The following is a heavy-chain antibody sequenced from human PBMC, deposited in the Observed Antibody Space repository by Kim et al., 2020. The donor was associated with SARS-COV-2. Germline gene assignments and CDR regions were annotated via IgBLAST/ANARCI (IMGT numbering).Heavy chain of an antibody. Sequence: SETLSLTCTVSGGSINDKAAYWGWVRQSPGKDLEWIGSVYYRGNTHYNPSVRSRATLSVDTSRNQFSLRLNSVTAADAALYFCAVLRGARQSGWWYFDVWGRDTLVAV. CDR3: AVLRGARQSGWWYFDV. D-gene: IGHD3-10*02. CDR2: VYYRGNT. CDR1: GGSINDKAAY. V-gene: IGHV4-39*01. J-gene: IGHJ2*01.